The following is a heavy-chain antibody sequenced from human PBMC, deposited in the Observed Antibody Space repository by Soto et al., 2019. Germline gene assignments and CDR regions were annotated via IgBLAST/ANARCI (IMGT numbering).Heavy chain of an antibody. V-gene: IGHV3-48*02. D-gene: IGHD6-6*01. CDR3: ARDSASYSSSSGSYWYFDL. J-gene: IGHJ2*01. Sequence: EEQLVESGGGLVQPGGSLRLSCVASGFTFDSYSMNWVRQAPGRGLEWVSYISSGSATIYYADSVKGRFTISRDNGKNSLYLQMNSLRDEDTAVYYCARDSASYSSSSGSYWYFDLWGRGTLVTVSS. CDR1: GFTFDSYS. CDR2: ISSGSATI.